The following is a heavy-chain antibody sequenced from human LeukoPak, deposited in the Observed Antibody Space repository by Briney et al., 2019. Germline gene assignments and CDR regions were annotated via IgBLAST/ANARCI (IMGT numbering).Heavy chain of an antibody. CDR3: ARERHDILTGYYPQLDY. D-gene: IGHD3-9*01. V-gene: IGHV3-30*04. CDR2: ISYDGSNK. Sequence: GGSLRLSCAASGFTFSSYAMHWVRQAPGKGLEWVAVISYDGSNKYYADSVKGRFTISRDNSKNTLYLQMNSLRAEDTAVYYCARERHDILTGYYPQLDYWGQGTLVTVSS. CDR1: GFTFSSYA. J-gene: IGHJ4*02.